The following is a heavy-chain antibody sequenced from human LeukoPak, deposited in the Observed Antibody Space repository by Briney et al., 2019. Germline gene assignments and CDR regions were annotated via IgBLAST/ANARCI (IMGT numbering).Heavy chain of an antibody. J-gene: IGHJ6*03. CDR3: ARDGGSPGGSYYYYMDV. Sequence: ASVKVSCKASGYTFTGYYMHWVRQAPGQGREWMGWIKPNSGGTNYAQKFQGRVTMTRDTSISTAYMELSRLRSDDTAVYYCARDGGSPGGSYYYYMDVWGKGTTVTISS. CDR1: GYTFTGYY. D-gene: IGHD1-26*01. CDR2: IKPNSGGT. V-gene: IGHV1-2*02.